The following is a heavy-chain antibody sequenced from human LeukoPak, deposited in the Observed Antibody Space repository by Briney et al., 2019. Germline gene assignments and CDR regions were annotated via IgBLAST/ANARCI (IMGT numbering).Heavy chain of an antibody. V-gene: IGHV4-59*01. D-gene: IGHD2-15*01. CDR1: GGSISSYY. Sequence: SETLSLTCTVSGGSISSYYWSWIRQPPGKGLEGIGYIYYSGSTNYNPSLKSRVTISVDTSKNQFSLKLSSVTAADTAVYYCARGRYCSGGSCYFLRRNWFDPWGQGTLVTVSS. CDR2: IYYSGST. J-gene: IGHJ5*02. CDR3: ARGRYCSGGSCYFLRRNWFDP.